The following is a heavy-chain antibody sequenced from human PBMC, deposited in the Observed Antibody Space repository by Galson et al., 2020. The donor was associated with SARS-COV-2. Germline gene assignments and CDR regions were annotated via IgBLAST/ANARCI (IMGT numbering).Heavy chain of an antibody. Sequence: GGSLSLSCAASGFIFNSYTMNWVRLAPGKGLEWVSPISSSGSYTYYADSVKGRFTISRDNAKNSLFLQMNSLRAEDTAVYYCARDQTYYDSSYHDMDVWGQGTTVTVSS. CDR3: ARDQTYYDSSYHDMDV. CDR2: ISSSGSYT. D-gene: IGHD3-22*01. V-gene: IGHV3-21*01. CDR1: GFIFNSYT. J-gene: IGHJ6*02.